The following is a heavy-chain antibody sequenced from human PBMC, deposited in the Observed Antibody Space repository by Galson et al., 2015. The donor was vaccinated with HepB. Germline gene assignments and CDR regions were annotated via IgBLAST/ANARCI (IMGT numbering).Heavy chain of an antibody. J-gene: IGHJ1*01. CDR1: TFIFSTYS. CDR3: ARDRPPGIAAAGSFQH. CDR2: ININTNYK. D-gene: IGHD6-13*01. Sequence: CAASTFIFSTYSMNWVRQAPGEGLEWVSSININTNYKYYADSVRGRFTISRDNAKNSLYLQLNSLRAEDTAVYYCARDRPPGIAAAGSFQHWGQGTLVTVSS. V-gene: IGHV3-21*01.